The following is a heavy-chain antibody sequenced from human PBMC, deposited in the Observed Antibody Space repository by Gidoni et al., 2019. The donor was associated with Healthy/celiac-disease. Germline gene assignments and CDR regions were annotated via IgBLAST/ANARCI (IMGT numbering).Heavy chain of an antibody. D-gene: IGHD3-3*01. CDR3: AKGGPYYDFWSGYYPA. J-gene: IGHJ5*02. CDR1: GFTFDDYA. Sequence: EVQLVESGGGLVQPGRSLRLSCAASGFTFDDYAMPWVRQAPGKGLEWVSGISWNSGSIGYADSVKGRFTISRDNAKNSLYLQMNSLRAEDMALYYCAKGGPYYDFWSGYYPAWGQGTLVTVSS. CDR2: ISWNSGSI. V-gene: IGHV3-9*03.